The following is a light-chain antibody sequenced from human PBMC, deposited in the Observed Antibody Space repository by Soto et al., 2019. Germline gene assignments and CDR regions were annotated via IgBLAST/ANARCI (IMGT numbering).Light chain of an antibody. CDR3: QQYYSYPWT. CDR2: AAS. J-gene: IGKJ1*01. V-gene: IGKV1-8*01. CDR1: QGIRSY. Sequence: AIRMTQSPSSLSASTGDRVTITCRASQGIRSYLAWYQQKPGKAPKLLIYAASTLQSGVPSRFSGSGSGTDFTLTISCLQSEDFATYYCQQYYSYPWTFGQGTKV.